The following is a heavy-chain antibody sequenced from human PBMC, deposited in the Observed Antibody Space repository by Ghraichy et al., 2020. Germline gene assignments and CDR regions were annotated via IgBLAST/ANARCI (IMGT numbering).Heavy chain of an antibody. V-gene: IGHV4-39*01. J-gene: IGHJ4*02. D-gene: IGHD6-19*01. CDR3: ARHGGSGSGWSDY. CDR1: GGSISSSSYY. Sequence: SETLSLTCTVSGGSISSSSYYWGWIRQPPGKGLEWIGSIYYSGSTYYNPSLKSRVTISVDTSKNQFSLKLSSVTAADTAVYYCARHGGSGSGWSDYWGQGTLVTVSS. CDR2: IYYSGST.